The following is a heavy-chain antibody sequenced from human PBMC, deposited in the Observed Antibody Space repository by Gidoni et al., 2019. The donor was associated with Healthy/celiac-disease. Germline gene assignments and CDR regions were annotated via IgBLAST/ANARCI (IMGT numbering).Heavy chain of an antibody. J-gene: IGHJ6*02. Sequence: QVPLQQSGPGLVKPSQTLSLPCPVPGGSISSGGYYWSWIRQHPGKVLEWIGNIYYSESPYYNPSLKSRVTISVDTSKNQFSLKLSSVTAADTAVYYCARVLDGMDVWGQGTTVTVSS. CDR1: GGSISSGGYY. CDR2: IYYSESP. V-gene: IGHV4-31*03. CDR3: ARVLDGMDV.